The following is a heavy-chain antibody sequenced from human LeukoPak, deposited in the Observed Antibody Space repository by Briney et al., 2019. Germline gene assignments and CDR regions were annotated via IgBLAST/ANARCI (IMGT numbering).Heavy chain of an antibody. J-gene: IGHJ4*02. CDR2: IKTDGSEK. CDR1: GFTFSNYW. CDR3: ARPSQYSSIEAHLDY. V-gene: IGHV3-7*01. D-gene: IGHD6-13*01. Sequence: PGGSLRLSCEGSGFTFSNYWMTWVRQAPGKGLEWVANIKTDGSEKHYGDSVEGRFTISRDNAKNSLYLQMNSLRAEDTAVYYCARPSQYSSIEAHLDYWGQGTLVTVSS.